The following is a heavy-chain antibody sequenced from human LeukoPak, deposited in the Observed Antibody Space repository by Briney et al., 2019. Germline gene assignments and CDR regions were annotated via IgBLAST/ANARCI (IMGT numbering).Heavy chain of an antibody. Sequence: GGSLRLSCTASGFTFGDYAMSWVRQAPGKGLEWVGFIRSKAYGGTTEYAASVKGRFTISRDDSKSIAYLQMNSLKTEDTAVYYCTRDPPVYYDSSGFRDPNWFDPWGQGTLVTVSS. CDR2: IRSKAYGGTT. V-gene: IGHV3-49*04. CDR3: TRDPPVYYDSSGFRDPNWFDP. D-gene: IGHD3-22*01. J-gene: IGHJ5*02. CDR1: GFTFGDYA.